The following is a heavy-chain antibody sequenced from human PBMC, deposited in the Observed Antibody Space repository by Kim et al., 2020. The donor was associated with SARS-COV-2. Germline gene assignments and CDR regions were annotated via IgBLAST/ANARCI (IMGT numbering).Heavy chain of an antibody. V-gene: IGHV3-30*03. CDR3: VRDRGEKTYSGMDV. J-gene: IGHJ6*02. CDR2: ISYDGGDK. D-gene: IGHD3-10*01. Sequence: GGSLRLSCAASGFTFSSYAIHWVRQPPGKGLEWVALISYDGGDKYYADFVKGRFTISRDNSKDTLYMQLNSLRVEDTAVYYCVRDRGEKTYSGMDVWGQGTTVTVFS. CDR1: GFTFSSYA.